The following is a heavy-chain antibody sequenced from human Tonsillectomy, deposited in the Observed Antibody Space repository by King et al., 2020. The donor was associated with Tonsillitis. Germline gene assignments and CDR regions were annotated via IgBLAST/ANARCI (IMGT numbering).Heavy chain of an antibody. CDR3: ASECIALTGVIDY. J-gene: IGHJ4*02. Sequence: QLQESGPGLVKPSETLSLTCTVAGGSITYYYWTWIRQPAGKGLEWIGRIYYSGSTNYNPSLKSRVTMSIDTSKKQFSLNLSSVTAADTAMYYCASECIALTGVIDYWGQGTLVTVSS. D-gene: IGHD3-9*01. CDR1: GGSITYYY. V-gene: IGHV4-4*07. CDR2: IYYSGST.